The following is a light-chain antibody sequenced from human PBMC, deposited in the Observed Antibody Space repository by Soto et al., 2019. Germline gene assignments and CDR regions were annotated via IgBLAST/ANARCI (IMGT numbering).Light chain of an antibody. V-gene: IGKV1-5*01. Sequence: DIQMTQSPSTLSASVGDRVTITCRASQSISSWLAWYQQKPGKAPKLLIYDASSLESGVPSRFSGSGSGTDLTLTITSLQPEDVATYYCQKYNSALSRGFGQGTKVEIK. CDR3: QKYNSALSRG. CDR2: DAS. CDR1: QSISSW. J-gene: IGKJ1*01.